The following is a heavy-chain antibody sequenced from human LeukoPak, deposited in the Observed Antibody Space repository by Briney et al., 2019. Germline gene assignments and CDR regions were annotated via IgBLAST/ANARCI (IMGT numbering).Heavy chain of an antibody. CDR1: GYSFTSYW. D-gene: IGHD3-10*01. Sequence: GESPKISCKGSGYSFTSYWIGWVRQMPGKGLEWMGIIYPGDSDTRYSPSFQGQVTISVDKSINTAYLQWSSLKASDTAMYYCATVWFGNWFDPWGQGTLVTVSS. CDR2: IYPGDSDT. J-gene: IGHJ5*02. V-gene: IGHV5-51*03. CDR3: ATVWFGNWFDP.